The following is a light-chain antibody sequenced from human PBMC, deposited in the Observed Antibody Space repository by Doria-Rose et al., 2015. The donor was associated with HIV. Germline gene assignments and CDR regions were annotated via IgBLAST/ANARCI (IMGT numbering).Light chain of an antibody. CDR1: QSVSSN. Sequence: PGERATLSCRASQSVSSNLTWYQQKPGQAPRLLIYDASNRATGVPARFSGSGSGTDFTLTISSLEPEDFAVYFCQQRSNWPPIFTFGPGTKVDI. CDR3: QQRSNWPPIFT. CDR2: DAS. J-gene: IGKJ3*01. V-gene: IGKV3-11*01.